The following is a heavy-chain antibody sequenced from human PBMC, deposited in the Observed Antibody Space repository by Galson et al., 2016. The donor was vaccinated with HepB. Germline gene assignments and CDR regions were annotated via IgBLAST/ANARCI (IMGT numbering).Heavy chain of an antibody. CDR3: ARIGYYDTSGYYYLYRYFDL. D-gene: IGHD3-22*01. J-gene: IGHJ2*01. CDR1: GFTFSSYA. Sequence: SLRLSCAASGFTFSSYAMSWVRQAPGKGLEWVSAISGNAYSTYYADSVKGRFTISRDNSKNTLYVQMNSLRAEDTAVYYCARIGYYDTSGYYYLYRYFDLWGRCTPVTVSS. V-gene: IGHV3-23*01. CDR2: ISGNAYST.